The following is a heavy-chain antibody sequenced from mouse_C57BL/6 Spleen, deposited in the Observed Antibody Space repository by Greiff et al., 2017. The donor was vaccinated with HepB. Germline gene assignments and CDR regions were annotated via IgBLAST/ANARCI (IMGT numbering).Heavy chain of an antibody. Sequence: EVQGVESGAELVKPGASVKLSCTASGFNIKDYYMHWVKQRTEQGLEWIGRIDPEDGETKYAPKFQGKATITADTSSNTAYLQLSSLTSEDTAVYYCARGTTVVATDAMDYWGQGTSVTVSS. V-gene: IGHV14-2*01. CDR2: IDPEDGET. CDR1: GFNIKDYY. D-gene: IGHD1-1*01. J-gene: IGHJ4*01. CDR3: ARGTTVVATDAMDY.